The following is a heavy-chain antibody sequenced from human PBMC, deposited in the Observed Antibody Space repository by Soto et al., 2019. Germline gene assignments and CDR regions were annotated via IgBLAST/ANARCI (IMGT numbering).Heavy chain of an antibody. CDR2: ISGSGGTT. Sequence: EVQLLESGGVLVQPGESLTVSCAASGFSFSSSAMNWVGQAPGKGLEWVSVISGSGGTTYYADSVEGRFTISRDNSKNTLYLQMTSLRAEDLAVYYCAKAEDCSSSSCYNAFDIWGQGTMVTVSS. CDR3: AKAEDCSSSSCYNAFDI. V-gene: IGHV3-23*01. J-gene: IGHJ3*02. CDR1: GFSFSSSA. D-gene: IGHD2-2*02.